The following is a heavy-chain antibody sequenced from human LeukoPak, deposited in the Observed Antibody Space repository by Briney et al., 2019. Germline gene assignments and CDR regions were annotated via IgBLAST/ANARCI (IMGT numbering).Heavy chain of an antibody. CDR1: GGPIDITNY. J-gene: IGHJ4*02. D-gene: IGHD2/OR15-2a*01. CDR2: ISHDGTT. V-gene: IGHV4-4*02. CDR3: TRENRPFCPFAY. Sequence: SETLSLTCGVSGGPIDITNYWSWVRQAPGKGLEWIGEISHDGTTNYNPSLRSRVAMSLDRANNQFSLTLTSVTAEDTAVYYCTRENRPFCPFAYWGQGVLDTVSS.